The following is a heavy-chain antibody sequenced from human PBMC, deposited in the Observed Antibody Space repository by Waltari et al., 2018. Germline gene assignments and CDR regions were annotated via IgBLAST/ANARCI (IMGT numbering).Heavy chain of an antibody. CDR1: GYSFTSYW. CDR2: IYPGDPDS. V-gene: IGHV5-51*01. J-gene: IGHJ4*02. D-gene: IGHD3-22*01. Sequence: EVQLVQSGAEVKKPGESLKISCKGSGYSFTSYWIGWVRQMPGKGLEWMGIIYPGDPDSRYSPAFQCQVTISADKSISTAYLQWSSLKSSDTAMYYCARHPPDSSGYYYYFDYWGQGTLVTVSS. CDR3: ARHPPDSSGYYYYFDY.